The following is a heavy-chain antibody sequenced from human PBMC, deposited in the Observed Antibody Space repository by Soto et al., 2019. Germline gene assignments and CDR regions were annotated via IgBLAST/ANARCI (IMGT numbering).Heavy chain of an antibody. J-gene: IGHJ4*02. CDR2: IYPSDSDT. CDR1: GYNFAGYW. CDR3: ARGGGSTRIFDY. D-gene: IGHD1-1*01. Sequence: PGESLKISCKGSGYNFAGYWIAWVRQMPGKGLELMGIIYPSDSDTRYRPSFQGQVTISADKSISSAYLQWSSLRASDTAMYYCARGGGSTRIFDYSGQGSPVTVSS. V-gene: IGHV5-51*01.